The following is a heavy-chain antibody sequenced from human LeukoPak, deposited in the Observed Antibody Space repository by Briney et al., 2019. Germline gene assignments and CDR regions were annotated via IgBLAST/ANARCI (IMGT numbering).Heavy chain of an antibody. Sequence: GSLKVSCKASGYTFTGYYIHWIRQAPGQGLEWMGWMNPISGGTTYAQKFQGRVTMTRDRSTTTAYLELRGLTFRDPAVYYCARAEVQSSGYHYWGQGTLITVSS. D-gene: IGHD6-19*01. J-gene: IGHJ4*02. CDR1: GYTFTGYY. V-gene: IGHV1-2*02. CDR2: MNPISGGT. CDR3: ARAEVQSSGYHY.